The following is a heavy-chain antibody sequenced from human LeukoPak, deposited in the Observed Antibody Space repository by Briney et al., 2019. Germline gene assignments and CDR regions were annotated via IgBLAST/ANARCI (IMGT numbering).Heavy chain of an antibody. CDR2: IKYDGSDK. J-gene: IGHJ4*02. CDR3: ARRNLFDY. V-gene: IGHV3-7*01. Sequence: GGSLRLSCVASRFTFRDYWMTWVRQAPGKGLECVANIKYDGSDKYYVDSVKGRFTISRDNAKNSVYLQMNSLRVEDTAVYYCARRNLFDYWGQGTVVTVSS. CDR1: RFTFRDYW. D-gene: IGHD1-14*01.